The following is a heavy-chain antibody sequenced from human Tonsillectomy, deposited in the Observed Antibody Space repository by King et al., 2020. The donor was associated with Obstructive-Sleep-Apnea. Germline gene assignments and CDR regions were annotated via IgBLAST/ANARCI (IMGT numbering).Heavy chain of an antibody. CDR3: ARVMAAAWSYYYAMDV. CDR2: MSSSSPYI. Sequence: VQLVESGGGLVKPGGSLRLSCAASGFPFSSYSMNWVRQAPGKGLEWVSSMSSSSPYIYYADSVKGRFTISRDNAKNSLYLQMNSLRAEDTAVYYCARVMAAAWSYYYAMDVWGQGTTVTVSS. CDR1: GFPFSSYS. V-gene: IGHV3-21*01. J-gene: IGHJ6*02. D-gene: IGHD6-13*01.